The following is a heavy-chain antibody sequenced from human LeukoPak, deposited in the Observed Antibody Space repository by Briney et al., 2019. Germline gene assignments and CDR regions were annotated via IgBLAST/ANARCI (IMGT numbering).Heavy chain of an antibody. D-gene: IGHD5-12*01. CDR2: IYYSGST. J-gene: IGHJ3*02. Sequence: SETLSLTCTVSGGSISSYYWSWIRQPPGKGLEWIGYIYYSGSTNYNPSLKSRATISIDTSKNQFSLRLSAVTAADTAVYYCARDGLSDAFDIWGQGTMVTVSS. CDR1: GGSISSYY. CDR3: ARDGLSDAFDI. V-gene: IGHV4-59*12.